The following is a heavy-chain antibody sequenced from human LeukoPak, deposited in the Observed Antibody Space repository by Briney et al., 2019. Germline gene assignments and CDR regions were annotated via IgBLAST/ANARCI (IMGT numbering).Heavy chain of an antibody. CDR2: IYYSGST. V-gene: IGHV4-39*01. Sequence: SETLSLTCTVSGGSISSSSYYWGWIRQPPGKGLEWIGSIYYSGSTYYNPSLKSRVTISVDTSKNQFSLKLSSVTAADTAVYYCARGIAVAGTRVRFDPWGQGTLVTVSS. CDR1: GGSISSSSYY. D-gene: IGHD6-19*01. CDR3: ARGIAVAGTRVRFDP. J-gene: IGHJ5*02.